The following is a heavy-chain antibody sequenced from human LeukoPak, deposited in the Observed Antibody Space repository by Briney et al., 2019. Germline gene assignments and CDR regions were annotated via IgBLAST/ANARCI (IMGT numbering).Heavy chain of an antibody. CDR1: GYTFTGYY. V-gene: IGHV1-2*06. CDR3: ARGYNSSSPQRYFQH. D-gene: IGHD6-6*01. J-gene: IGHJ1*01. Sequence: ASVKVSCKASGYTFTGYYMHWVRQAPGQGLEWMGRINPNSGDTNYAQKFQGRVTMTRDTSISTAYMELSRLRSDDTAVYYCARGYNSSSPQRYFQHWGQGTLVTVSS. CDR2: INPNSGDT.